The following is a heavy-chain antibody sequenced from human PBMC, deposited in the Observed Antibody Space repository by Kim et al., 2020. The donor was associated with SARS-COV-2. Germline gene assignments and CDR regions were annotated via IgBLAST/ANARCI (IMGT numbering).Heavy chain of an antibody. V-gene: IGHV3-30*02. CDR3: AKDLYYDSSGSLDY. D-gene: IGHD3-22*01. Sequence: ADSVKGRFTISRDNSKNTLYLQMNSLRAEDTAVYYCAKDLYYDSSGSLDYWGQGTLVTVSS. J-gene: IGHJ4*02.